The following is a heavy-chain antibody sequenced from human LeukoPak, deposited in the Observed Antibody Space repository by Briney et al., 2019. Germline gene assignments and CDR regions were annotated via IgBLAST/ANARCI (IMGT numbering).Heavy chain of an antibody. V-gene: IGHV3-21*01. D-gene: IGHD3-3*01. CDR1: GFTFSSYS. CDR3: ARVLHFGDFDY. CDR2: ISSSSSYI. J-gene: IGHJ4*02. Sequence: GGSLRLSCAASGFTFSSYSMNWVRQAPGKGLEWVSSISSSSSYIYYADSVKGRFTISRDNTKNSLYLQMNSLRAEDTAVYYCARVLHFGDFDYWGQGTLVTVSS.